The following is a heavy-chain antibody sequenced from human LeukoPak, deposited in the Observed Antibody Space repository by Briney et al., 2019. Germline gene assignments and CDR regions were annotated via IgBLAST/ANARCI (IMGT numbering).Heavy chain of an antibody. CDR2: IYHSGST. J-gene: IGHJ4*02. CDR3: ARHGYSYGPRDY. D-gene: IGHD5-18*01. CDR1: GYSISSGYY. V-gene: IGHV4-38-2*02. Sequence: KPSETLSLTCTVSGYSISSGYYWGWIRQPPGKGLEWIGSIYHSGSTYYNPSLKSRVTISVDTSKNQFSLKLSSVTAADTAVYYCARHGYSYGPRDYWGQGTLVTVSS.